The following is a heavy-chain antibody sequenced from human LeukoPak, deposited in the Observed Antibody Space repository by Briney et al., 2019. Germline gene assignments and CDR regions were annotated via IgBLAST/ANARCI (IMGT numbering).Heavy chain of an antibody. CDR3: ATAGVCYDFWSGYYSG. D-gene: IGHD3-3*01. V-gene: IGHV3-7*01. Sequence: GGSLRLSCAASGFTFSSYWMSWVRQAPGKGLEWVANIKQDGSEKYYVDSVKGRFTISRDNAKNSLYLQMNSLRAEDTAVYYCATAGVCYDFWSGYYSGWGQGTLVTVSS. CDR1: GFTFSSYW. J-gene: IGHJ4*02. CDR2: IKQDGSEK.